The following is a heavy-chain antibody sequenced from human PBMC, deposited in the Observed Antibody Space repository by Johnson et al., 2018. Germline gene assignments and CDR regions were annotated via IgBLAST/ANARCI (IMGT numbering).Heavy chain of an antibody. CDR2: IWYDDNN. D-gene: IGHD2-15*01. V-gene: IGHV3-33*01. CDR1: GFTFSIYG. CDR3: ARDDGRGAEYLQH. Sequence: QVQLVQSGGGVVQPGKSLRLSCAASGFTFSIYGMHWVRQAPGKGLEWVATIWYDDNNHYIDSVKGRFTIPRDNSKNTLYLQMNSLRAEDTAVYYCARDDGRGAEYLQHWGQGTQVTVSA. J-gene: IGHJ1*01.